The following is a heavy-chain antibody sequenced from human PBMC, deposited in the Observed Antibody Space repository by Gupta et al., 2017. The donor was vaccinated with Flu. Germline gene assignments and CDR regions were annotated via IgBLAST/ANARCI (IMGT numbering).Heavy chain of an antibody. Sequence: QPPGKGLEWIGSIYYSGSTYYNPSLKSRVTISVDTSKNQFSLKLSSVTAADTAVYYCARRGYSSGGWGYGMDVWGQGTTVTVSS. CDR2: IYYSGST. CDR3: ARRGYSSGGWGYGMDV. J-gene: IGHJ6*02. D-gene: IGHD6-19*01. V-gene: IGHV4-39*01.